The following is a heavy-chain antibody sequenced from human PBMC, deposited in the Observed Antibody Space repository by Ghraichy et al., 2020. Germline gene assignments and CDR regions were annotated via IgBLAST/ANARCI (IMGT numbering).Heavy chain of an antibody. CDR3: ARDYFGSKSSGFDP. D-gene: IGHD3-10*01. CDR2: MNPKTGNT. CDR1: GYKFTNYD. J-gene: IGHJ5*02. Sequence: ASVKVSCKASGYKFTNYDINWVRQATGQGLEWMGWMNPKTGNTGYAPMFQGRVTMTRSTSISTAYMELSSLRSEDTAVYYCARDYFGSKSSGFDPSGQGTLVTVSS. V-gene: IGHV1-8*01.